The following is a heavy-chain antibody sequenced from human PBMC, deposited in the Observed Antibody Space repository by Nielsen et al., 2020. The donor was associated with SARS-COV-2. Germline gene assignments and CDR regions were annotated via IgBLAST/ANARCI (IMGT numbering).Heavy chain of an antibody. V-gene: IGHV4-30-2*01. Sequence: SETLSLTCAVSGGSISSGGYSWSWIRQPPGKGLEWIGYIYHSGSTYYNPSLKSRVTISVDRSKNQFSLKLSSVTAADTAVYYCARELGDYFDLWGQGTVVTVSS. CDR1: GGSISSGGYS. J-gene: IGHJ4*02. CDR3: ARELGDYFDL. CDR2: IYHSGST. D-gene: IGHD3-16*01.